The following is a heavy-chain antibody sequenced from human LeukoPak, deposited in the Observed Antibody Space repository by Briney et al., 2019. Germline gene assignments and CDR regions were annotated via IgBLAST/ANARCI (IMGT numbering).Heavy chain of an antibody. D-gene: IGHD6-19*01. CDR3: ARDVSGYSSGWYEDYYYYGMDV. Sequence: PGGSLRLSCAASGFTFSSYGMHWVRQAPGKGLEWVAVIWYDGSNKYYADSVKGRFTISRDNSKNTLYLQMNSLRAEDTAVYYCARDVSGYSSGWYEDYYYYGMDVWGQGTTVTVSS. CDR2: IWYDGSNK. CDR1: GFTFSSYG. J-gene: IGHJ6*02. V-gene: IGHV3-33*01.